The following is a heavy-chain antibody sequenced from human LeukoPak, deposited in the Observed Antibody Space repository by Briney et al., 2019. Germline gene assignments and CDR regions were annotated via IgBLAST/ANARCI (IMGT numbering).Heavy chain of an antibody. CDR2: INSDGSTT. CDR1: GFTFITYW. CDR3: ASGNDYSNYYFDY. Sequence: PGGSLRLSCAASGFTFITYWMHCVRQAPGKGLVWVSRINSDGSTTNYADFVKGRFTISRDNAKNTLYLQMNSLRAEGTAVYYCASGNDYSNYYFDYWGQGTLVTVSS. D-gene: IGHD4-11*01. V-gene: IGHV3-74*01. J-gene: IGHJ4*02.